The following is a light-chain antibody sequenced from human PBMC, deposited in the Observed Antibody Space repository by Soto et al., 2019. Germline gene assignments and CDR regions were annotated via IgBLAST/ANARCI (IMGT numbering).Light chain of an antibody. J-gene: IGLJ1*01. V-gene: IGLV2-14*01. CDR1: SSDVGGYNY. CDR3: SSYTSCSTLYV. CDR2: DVS. Sequence: QSVLTQPASVSGSPGQSITISCTGTSSDVGGYNYVSWYQQHPGKAPKLMIYDVSNRPSGVSNRFSGSKSGNTASLTISGLQAEDEADYYCSSYTSCSTLYVFGTGTMVTVL.